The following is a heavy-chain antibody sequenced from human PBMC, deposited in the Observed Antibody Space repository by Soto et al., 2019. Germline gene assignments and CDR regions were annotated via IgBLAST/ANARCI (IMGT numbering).Heavy chain of an antibody. CDR2: IDTSGNT. V-gene: IGHV4-4*07. CDR3: ARYSSNWFQTEGMDV. Sequence: ETLSLTCTVSGGSISTYYWSWIRQPAGKGLEWIGRIDTSGNTNYNPSLKSRVTMSVDTSKKQFSLKLTSVTAADTAVYYCARYSSNWFQTEGMDVWGQGTTVTVSS. CDR1: GGSISTYY. J-gene: IGHJ6*02. D-gene: IGHD6-13*01.